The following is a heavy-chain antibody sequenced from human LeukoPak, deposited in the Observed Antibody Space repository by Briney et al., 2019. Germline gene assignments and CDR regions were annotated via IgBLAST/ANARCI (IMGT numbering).Heavy chain of an antibody. J-gene: IGHJ4*02. CDR3: ASFPLNYDSSGYYSFFDY. Sequence: PSETLSLTCTVSGGSISSYYWSWIRQPPGKGLEWIGYIYYSGSTNYNPSLKSRVTISVDTSKNQFSPKLSSVTAADTAVYYCASFPLNYDSSGYYSFFDYWGQGTLVTVSS. CDR2: IYYSGST. D-gene: IGHD3-22*01. CDR1: GGSISSYY. V-gene: IGHV4-59*01.